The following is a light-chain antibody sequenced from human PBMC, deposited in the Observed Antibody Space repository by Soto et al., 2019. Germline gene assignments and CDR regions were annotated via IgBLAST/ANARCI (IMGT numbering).Light chain of an antibody. CDR3: SSYTSSSSLNV. CDR2: EVS. J-gene: IGLJ1*01. Sequence: QSVLTQPASVSGSPGQSITISCTGTSSDVGGYNYVSWYQQHPGKAPKLMIYEVSNRPSGFSNRFSGSKSGNTASLTISGLQAEDEADYYCSSYTSSSSLNVFGTGTKATVL. CDR1: SSDVGGYNY. V-gene: IGLV2-14*01.